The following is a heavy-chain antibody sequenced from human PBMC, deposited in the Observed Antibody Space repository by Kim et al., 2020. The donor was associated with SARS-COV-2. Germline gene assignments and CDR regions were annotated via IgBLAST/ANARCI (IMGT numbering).Heavy chain of an antibody. CDR1: GYTFTSYA. CDR3: ARARRAIDAFDI. V-gene: IGHV1-3*01. Sequence: ASVKVSCKASGYTFTSYAMHWVRQAPGQRLEWMGWINAGNGNTKYSQKFQGRVTITRDTSASTAYMELSSLRSEDTAVYYCARARRAIDAFDIWGQGTMVTVSS. J-gene: IGHJ3*02. CDR2: INAGNGNT.